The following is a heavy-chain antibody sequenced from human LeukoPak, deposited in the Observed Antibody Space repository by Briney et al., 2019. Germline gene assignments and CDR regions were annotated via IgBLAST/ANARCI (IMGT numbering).Heavy chain of an antibody. CDR2: ISSSSSYI. V-gene: IGHV3-21*01. CDR3: ARDSREDYVWGSYRSFDY. Sequence: GGSLRLSCAASGFTFSSYSMNWVRQAPGKGLEWVSSISSSSSYIYYADSVKGRFTISRDNAKNSLYLQMNSLRAEDTAVYYCARDSREDYVWGSYRSFDYWGQGTLVTVSS. CDR1: GFTFSSYS. J-gene: IGHJ4*02. D-gene: IGHD3-16*02.